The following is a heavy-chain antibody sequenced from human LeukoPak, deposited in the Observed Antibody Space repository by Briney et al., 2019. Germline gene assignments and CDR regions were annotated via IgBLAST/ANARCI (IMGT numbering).Heavy chain of an antibody. V-gene: IGHV4-34*01. Sequence: PSETLSLTCAVYGGSFSGYYWSWIRQPPGKGLEWIGEINHSGSTNYIPSLKSRVTISVDTSKNQFSLKLSSVTAADTAVYYCARDLSFRLRNYFDYWGQGTLVTVSS. CDR2: INHSGST. D-gene: IGHD4-17*01. CDR1: GGSFSGYY. CDR3: ARDLSFRLRNYFDY. J-gene: IGHJ4*02.